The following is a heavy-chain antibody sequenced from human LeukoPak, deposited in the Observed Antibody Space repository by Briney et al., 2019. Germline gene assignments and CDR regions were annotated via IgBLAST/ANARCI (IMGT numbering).Heavy chain of an antibody. CDR2: INPGNGNT. J-gene: IGHJ3*02. Sequence: ASVKVSCKAPGYTLTDHDLHWVRQAPGQRLEWMGWINPGNGNTKYSQKFQGRVTITRDTSASTAYMELSSLRSEDTAVYYCARDIPGMTVVSDAFDIWGQGTMVTVPS. CDR3: ARDIPGMTVVSDAFDI. V-gene: IGHV1-3*01. D-gene: IGHD4-23*01. CDR1: GYTLTDHD.